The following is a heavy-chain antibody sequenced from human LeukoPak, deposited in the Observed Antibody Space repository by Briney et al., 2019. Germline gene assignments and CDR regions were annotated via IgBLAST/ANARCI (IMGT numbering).Heavy chain of an antibody. Sequence: GGSLRLSCVPSGITFSNSALSWVRQAPGKGLEWVAVIWSDGSIKYYADSVKGRFTISRDNSKNTLYLQMNSLRAEDTAVYYCARAYYYDTSATPDYWGQGTLVTVSS. CDR2: IWSDGSIK. CDR1: GITFSNSA. CDR3: ARAYYYDTSATPDY. D-gene: IGHD3-22*01. V-gene: IGHV3-33*08. J-gene: IGHJ4*02.